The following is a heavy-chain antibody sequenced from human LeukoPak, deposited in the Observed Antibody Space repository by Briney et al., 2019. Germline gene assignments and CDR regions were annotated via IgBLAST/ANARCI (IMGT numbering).Heavy chain of an antibody. CDR2: IWYDGSNK. CDR1: GFTFSSYG. CDR3: ARWGSGYYSLDY. J-gene: IGHJ4*02. V-gene: IGHV3-33*01. D-gene: IGHD3-9*01. Sequence: GGSLRLSCAASGFTFSSYGMNWVRQAPGKGLEWVAIIWYDGSNKYYADSVKGRFTISRDNSKNTLYLQMNSLRAEDTAVYYCARWGSGYYSLDYWGQGTLVTVSS.